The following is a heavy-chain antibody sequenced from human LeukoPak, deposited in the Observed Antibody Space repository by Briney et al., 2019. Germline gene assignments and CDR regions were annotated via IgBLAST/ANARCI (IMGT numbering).Heavy chain of an antibody. J-gene: IGHJ5*02. CDR2: INPNSGGT. CDR3: ACSGSYYNWFDP. CDR1: GYTFTGYY. V-gene: IGHV1-2*02. Sequence: ASVKVSCKASGYTFTGYYMHWVRQAPGQGLEWMGWINPNSGGTNYAQKFQGRVAMTRDTSISTAYMELSRLRSDDTAVYYCACSGSYYNWFDPWGQGTLVTVSS. D-gene: IGHD1-26*01.